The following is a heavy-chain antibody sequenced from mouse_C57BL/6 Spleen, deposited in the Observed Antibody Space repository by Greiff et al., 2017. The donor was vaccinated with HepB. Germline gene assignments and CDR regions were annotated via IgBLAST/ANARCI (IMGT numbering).Heavy chain of an antibody. Sequence: EVQRVESEGGLVQPGSSMKLSCTASGFTFSDYYMAWVRQVPEKGLEWVANINYDGSSTYYLDSLKSRFIISRDNAKNILYLQMSSLKSEDTATYYCARDYYGSRGGFDYWGQGTTLTVSS. J-gene: IGHJ2*01. V-gene: IGHV5-16*01. CDR1: GFTFSDYY. CDR3: ARDYYGSRGGFDY. D-gene: IGHD1-1*01. CDR2: INYDGSST.